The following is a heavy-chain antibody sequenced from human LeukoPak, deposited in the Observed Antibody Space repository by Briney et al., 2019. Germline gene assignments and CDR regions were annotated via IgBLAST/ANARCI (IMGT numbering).Heavy chain of an antibody. Sequence: ASVKVSCKASGYSFVLYGISWVRQAPGRGPEWMGWISTYNGNTKYAQKFQGRVTMTTDTSTSTAYMELRSLRSDDTAVYYCARDEDYGISVNVDYWGQGTLVTVSS. J-gene: IGHJ4*02. V-gene: IGHV1-18*01. CDR1: GYSFVLYG. CDR2: ISTYNGNT. CDR3: ARDEDYGISVNVDY. D-gene: IGHD4-17*01.